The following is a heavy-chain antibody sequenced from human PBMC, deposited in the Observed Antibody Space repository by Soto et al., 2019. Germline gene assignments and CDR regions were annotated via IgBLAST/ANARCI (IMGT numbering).Heavy chain of an antibody. CDR2: ISGSGGNT. J-gene: IGHJ4*02. CDR3: AKVPRYCGGGTCYGGFFDY. Sequence: EVQLLESGGGLVQPGGSLRLSCAASGFTFSSYAMSWVRQAPGKGLEWVSTISGSGGNTYYADSVKGRFTISRDNSKNTLYPQMNGLRAEDTAVYYCAKVPRYCGGGTCYGGFFDYWGQGALVTVSS. D-gene: IGHD2-15*01. CDR1: GFTFSSYA. V-gene: IGHV3-23*01.